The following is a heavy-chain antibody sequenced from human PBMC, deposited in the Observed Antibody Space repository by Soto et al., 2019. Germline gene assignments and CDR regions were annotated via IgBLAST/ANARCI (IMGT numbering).Heavy chain of an antibody. J-gene: IGHJ4*02. D-gene: IGHD2-15*01. CDR2: INPNSGGT. Sequence: GASVKVSCKASGYTFTGYYMHWVRQAPGQGLEWMGWINPNSGGTNYAQKFQGWVTMTRDTSISTAYMELSRLRSDDTAVYYCASSNRYCSGGSCFSAFDYWGQGTLVTVSS. V-gene: IGHV1-2*04. CDR3: ASSNRYCSGGSCFSAFDY. CDR1: GYTFTGYY.